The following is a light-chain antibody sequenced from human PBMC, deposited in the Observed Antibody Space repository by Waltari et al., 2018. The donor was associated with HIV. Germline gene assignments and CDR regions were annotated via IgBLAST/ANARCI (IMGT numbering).Light chain of an antibody. CDR1: SGSVSTGHF. CDR2: DVN. V-gene: IGLV8-61*01. J-gene: IGLJ3*02. CDR3: LLFVSGSWV. Sequence: QTVVTQEPSFSVSPGGTVTLTCALTSGSVSTGHFPNWYRQAPGQSPCTLMYDVNSRSSGVPDRFSGSITGGKAVLTITGAQADDECVYYCLLFVSGSWVFGGGTKVTV.